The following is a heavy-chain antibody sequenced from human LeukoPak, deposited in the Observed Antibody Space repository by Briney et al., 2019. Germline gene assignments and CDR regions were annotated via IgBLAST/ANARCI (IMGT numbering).Heavy chain of an antibody. Sequence: GGSLRLSCAASGFTFSNAWMSWVRQAPGKGREWVGRIKSKTDGGTTDYAAPVKGRFTISRDDSKNTLYLQMNSLKTEDTAVYYCTTVEGYCSSTSCYDYWGQGTVVSVS. CDR1: GFTFSNAW. V-gene: IGHV3-15*01. D-gene: IGHD2-2*01. CDR3: TTVEGYCSSTSCYDY. CDR2: IKSKTDGGTT. J-gene: IGHJ4*02.